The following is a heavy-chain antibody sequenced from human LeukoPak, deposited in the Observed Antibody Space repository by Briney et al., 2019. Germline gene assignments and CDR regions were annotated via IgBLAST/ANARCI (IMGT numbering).Heavy chain of an antibody. Sequence: PGGSLRLSCAASGFTFSSYGMHWVRQAPGKGLEWVAFIRYDGSNKYYADSVKGRFTISRDNSKNTLYLQMNSLRAEDTAVYYCAKSIGFGELLSYYYYMDVWGKGTTVTISS. CDR2: IRYDGSNK. CDR1: GFTFSSYG. D-gene: IGHD3-10*01. CDR3: AKSIGFGELLSYYYYMDV. V-gene: IGHV3-30*02. J-gene: IGHJ6*03.